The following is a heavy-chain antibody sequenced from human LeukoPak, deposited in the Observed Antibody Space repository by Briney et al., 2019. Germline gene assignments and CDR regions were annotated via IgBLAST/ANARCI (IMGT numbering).Heavy chain of an antibody. J-gene: IGHJ6*02. Sequence: GGSLRLSCAASGFTFSNYNMNWVRQAPGKGLEWVSSISSSGSYIYYADSVKGRFTISRDNAKNSPYLQMNSLRAEDTAVYYCARAAYYDFWSGYYTGMINYYYYGMDVWGQGTTVTVSS. D-gene: IGHD3-3*01. CDR2: ISSSGSYI. V-gene: IGHV3-21*04. CDR3: ARAAYYDFWSGYYTGMINYYYYGMDV. CDR1: GFTFSNYN.